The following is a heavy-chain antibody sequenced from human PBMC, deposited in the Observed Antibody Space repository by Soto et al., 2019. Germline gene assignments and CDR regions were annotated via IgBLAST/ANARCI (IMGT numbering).Heavy chain of an antibody. CDR1: GGSFSGYY. Sequence: QVQLQQWGAGLLKPSETLSLTCAVYGGSFSGYYWSWIRQPPGKGLEWIGEINHSGSTNYNPSLKSRVTISVDTSKNQFYLKLSSVTAADTAVYYCKWFGELLLKDDAFDIWGQGTMVTVSS. J-gene: IGHJ3*02. D-gene: IGHD3-10*01. CDR3: KWFGELLLKDDAFDI. CDR2: INHSGST. V-gene: IGHV4-34*01.